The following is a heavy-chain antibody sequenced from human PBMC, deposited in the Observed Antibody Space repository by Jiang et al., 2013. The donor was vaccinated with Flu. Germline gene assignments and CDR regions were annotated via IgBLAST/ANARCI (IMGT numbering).Heavy chain of an antibody. D-gene: IGHD3-22*01. J-gene: IGHJ4*02. CDR1: GGSISSSNW. V-gene: IGHV4-4*02. Sequence: TCAVSGGSISSSNWWSWVRQPQGRGVEWIGEIYHSGSTNYNPSLKSRVTISVDKSENQFSLKLSSVTAADTAVYYCATFRDRGYYDSSGYSPWFDYWGQGTLVTVSS. CDR3: ATFRDRGYYDSSGYSPWFDY. CDR2: IYHSGST.